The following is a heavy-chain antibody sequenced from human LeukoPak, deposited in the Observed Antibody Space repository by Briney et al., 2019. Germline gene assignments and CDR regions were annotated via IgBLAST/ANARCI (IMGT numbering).Heavy chain of an antibody. CDR1: GGTFSSYA. D-gene: IGHD6-13*01. CDR3: ATGAQRGYSSTWPLLVDY. Sequence: SVKVSCKASGGTFSSYAISWVRQAPGQGLEWMGRIIPILGTETCAQKFQGRVTITADKSTSTVYMELSSLRSEDTAVYYCATGAQRGYSSTWPLLVDYWGQGTLVTVSS. CDR2: IIPILGTE. J-gene: IGHJ4*02. V-gene: IGHV1-69*04.